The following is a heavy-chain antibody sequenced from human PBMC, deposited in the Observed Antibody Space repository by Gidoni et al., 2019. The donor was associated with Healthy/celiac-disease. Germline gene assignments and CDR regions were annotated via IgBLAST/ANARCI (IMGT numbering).Heavy chain of an antibody. Sequence: QVQLVESGGGVVQPGRSLRLPCAASGFTFSSYGMHWVRQAPGKGLEWVAFISYDGSNKYYADSVKGRFTISRDNSKNTLYLQMNSLRAEDTAVYYCAKRALDYWGQGTLVTVSS. J-gene: IGHJ4*02. CDR2: ISYDGSNK. CDR3: AKRALDY. V-gene: IGHV3-30*18. CDR1: GFTFSSYG.